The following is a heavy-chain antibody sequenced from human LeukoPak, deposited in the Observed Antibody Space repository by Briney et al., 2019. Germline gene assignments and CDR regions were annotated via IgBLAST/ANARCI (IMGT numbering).Heavy chain of an antibody. Sequence: GESLKISCKGSEYSFTSYWIGWVRQMPGKGLEWMGIIYPDDSDTRYSPSFQGQVTISADKSVSIAYLQWSSLKASDTAMYYCARPNITSYYDSRGYDAFDVWGQGTMVIVSS. J-gene: IGHJ3*01. V-gene: IGHV5-51*01. CDR1: EYSFTSYW. CDR3: ARPNITSYYDSRGYDAFDV. D-gene: IGHD3-22*01. CDR2: IYPDDSDT.